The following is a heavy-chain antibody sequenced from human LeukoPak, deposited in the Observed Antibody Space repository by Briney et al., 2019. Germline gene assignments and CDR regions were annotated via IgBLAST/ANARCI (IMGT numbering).Heavy chain of an antibody. Sequence: GGSLRLSCAASGFTFSSYAMHWVRQAPGKGLEWVAVISYDGSNKYYADSVKGRFTISRDNSKNTLYLQMNSLRAEDTAVYYCARDAVAGDYFDYWGQGTLVTVSS. D-gene: IGHD6-19*01. J-gene: IGHJ4*02. CDR1: GFTFSSYA. CDR3: ARDAVAGDYFDY. V-gene: IGHV3-30-3*01. CDR2: ISYDGSNK.